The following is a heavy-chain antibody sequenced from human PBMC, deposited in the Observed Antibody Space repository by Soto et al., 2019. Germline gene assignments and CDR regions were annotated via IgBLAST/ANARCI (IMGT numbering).Heavy chain of an antibody. Sequence: QVQLVESGGGVVQPGRSLRLSCAASGFTFSSYGMHWVRQAPGKGLEWVAVISYDGSNKYYADSVKGRFTISSDNSKNTLYLQMNSLRAEDTVVYYCARSPYSVSYLAYFDYWGQGTLVTVSS. V-gene: IGHV3-30*03. D-gene: IGHD1-26*01. CDR2: ISYDGSNK. CDR3: ARSPYSVSYLAYFDY. J-gene: IGHJ4*02. CDR1: GFTFSSYG.